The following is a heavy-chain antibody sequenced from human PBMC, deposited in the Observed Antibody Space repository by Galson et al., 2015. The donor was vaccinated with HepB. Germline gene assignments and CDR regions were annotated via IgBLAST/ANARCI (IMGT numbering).Heavy chain of an antibody. Sequence: SLTCTVSGDSIRSAIDYWSWIRQPAGKGLEWIGRISSSGNTDYNPSLKSRVTMSVHTSKNQISLNLNSVTAADTAVYYCARSLRGYSYGYWFDPWGQGTLVVVSS. V-gene: IGHV4-61*02. J-gene: IGHJ5*02. CDR1: GDSIRSAIDY. CDR3: ARSLRGYSYGYWFDP. CDR2: ISSSGNT. D-gene: IGHD5-18*01.